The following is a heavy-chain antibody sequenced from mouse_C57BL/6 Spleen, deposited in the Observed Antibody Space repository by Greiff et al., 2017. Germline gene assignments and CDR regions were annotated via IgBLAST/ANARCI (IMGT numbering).Heavy chain of an antibody. CDR1: GYTFTSYG. CDR2: IYPRSGNT. Sequence: QVQLQQSGAELARPGASVKLSCKASGYTFTSYGISWVKQRTGQGLEWIGEIYPRSGNTYYNEKFKGKATLTADKYSSTAYMELRSLTSEDSAVYFCARDGSSSWYFDVWGTGTTVTVSS. J-gene: IGHJ1*03. CDR3: ARDGSSSWYFDV. V-gene: IGHV1-81*01. D-gene: IGHD1-1*01.